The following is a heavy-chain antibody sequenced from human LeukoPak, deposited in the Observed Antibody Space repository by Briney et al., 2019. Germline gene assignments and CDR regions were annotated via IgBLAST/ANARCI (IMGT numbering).Heavy chain of an antibody. V-gene: IGHV1-69*13. J-gene: IGHJ5*02. CDR1: GGTFSSYA. Sequence: SVKVSCKASGGTFSSYAISWVRQAPGQGLEWMGGIIPIFGTANYAQKFQGRVTITADESTSTAYMELCSLRSEDTAVYYCARVWTYYYDSSGFNWFDPWGQGTLVTVSS. CDR3: ARVWTYYYDSSGFNWFDP. CDR2: IIPIFGTA. D-gene: IGHD3-22*01.